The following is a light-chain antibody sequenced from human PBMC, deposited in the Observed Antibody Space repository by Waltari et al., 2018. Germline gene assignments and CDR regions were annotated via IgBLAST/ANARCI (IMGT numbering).Light chain of an antibody. CDR3: QSYDSSLSVYV. CDR2: SNS. J-gene: IGLJ1*01. V-gene: IGLV1-40*01. Sequence: QSVLTQPPSVSGAPGQRVTISCTGSSSNIGAGYDVPWYQQLPGPAPNPRIYSNSYRPAGLPDRFSGSKSGTSASLAITGLQAEDEADYYCQSYDSSLSVYVFGTGTKVTVL. CDR1: SSNIGAGYD.